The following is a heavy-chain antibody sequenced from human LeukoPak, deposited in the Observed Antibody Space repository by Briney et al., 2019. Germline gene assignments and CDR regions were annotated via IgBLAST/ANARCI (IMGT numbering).Heavy chain of an antibody. CDR1: GFTFSSYW. CDR3: ARDVSGWFALDY. V-gene: IGHV3-74*01. J-gene: IGHJ4*02. D-gene: IGHD6-19*01. CDR2: INSDGSST. Sequence: GGSLRLSCAASGFTFSSYWMHWVRQVPGKGLVWVSRINSDGSSTSYADSVKGRFTISRDNSKNTLYLQMNSLRAEDTAVYYCARDVSGWFALDYWGPGTLVTVSS.